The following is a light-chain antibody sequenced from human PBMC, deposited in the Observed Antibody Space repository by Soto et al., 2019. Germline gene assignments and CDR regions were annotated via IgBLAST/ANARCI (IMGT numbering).Light chain of an antibody. CDR3: HCQQFASSRVYS. Sequence: EIVLTQSPVTLSLSPGERATLSCTASQSVTSTYLAWYQQKPGQSPRLIIYGGSTRASDFPDRFSGGGSGTDFTLIISRVEPDDSAVYYCHCQQFASSRVYSFGQRTKLEN. V-gene: IGKV3-20*01. CDR1: QSVTSTY. J-gene: IGKJ2*03. CDR2: GGS.